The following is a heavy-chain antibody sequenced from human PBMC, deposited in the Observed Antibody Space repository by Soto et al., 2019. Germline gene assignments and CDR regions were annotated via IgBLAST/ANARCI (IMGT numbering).Heavy chain of an antibody. V-gene: IGHV1-69*12. CDR1: GGTFSSYA. J-gene: IGHJ6*02. D-gene: IGHD3-16*01. CDR2: IIPIFGTA. Sequence: QVQLVQSGAEVKKPGSSVKVYCKASGGTFSSYAISWVRQAPGQGLEWMGGIIPIFGTADYAQKFQGRVTITADESTSTAYMDLSSLRSEDTAVYYCARHLGGNHYYYGMDVWGQGTTVTVSS. CDR3: ARHLGGNHYYYGMDV.